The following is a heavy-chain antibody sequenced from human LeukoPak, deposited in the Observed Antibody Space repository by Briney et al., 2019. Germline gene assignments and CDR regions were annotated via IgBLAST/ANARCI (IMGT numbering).Heavy chain of an antibody. J-gene: IGHJ4*02. V-gene: IGHV1-69*13. D-gene: IGHD3-22*01. CDR2: IIPIFGTA. CDR3: ARSYDSSGYYDYYFDY. Sequence: GASVKVSCKASGGTFSSYAISWVRQAPGQGLEWLGGIIPIFGTANYAQKFQGRVTITADESTSTAYMELSSLRSEDTAVYYCARSYDSSGYYDYYFDYWGQGTLVTVSS. CDR1: GGTFSSYA.